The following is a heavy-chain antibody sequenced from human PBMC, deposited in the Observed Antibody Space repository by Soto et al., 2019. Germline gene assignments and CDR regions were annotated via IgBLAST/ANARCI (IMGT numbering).Heavy chain of an antibody. J-gene: IGHJ4*02. CDR2: MSGTAGNT. V-gene: IGHV3-23*01. CDR3: AKKYYFGSGSYVFYFDY. D-gene: IGHD3-10*01. Sequence: EVQLLESGGGSVQPGGSLRLSCAASGFTFSNYAMTWVRQAPGKGLEWVSTMSGTAGNTYYADSVKGRFTISRDNSKNILYLQMNSLRAEDTAVYYCAKKYYFGSGSYVFYFDYWGQGTRVTVSS. CDR1: GFTFSNYA.